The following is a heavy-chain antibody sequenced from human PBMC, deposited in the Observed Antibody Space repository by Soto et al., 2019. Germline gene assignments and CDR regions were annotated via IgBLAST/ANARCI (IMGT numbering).Heavy chain of an antibody. CDR2: INPSGGST. CDR3: ARDRERYYDFWSGYSSPHDY. V-gene: IGHV1-46*01. D-gene: IGHD3-3*01. Sequence: GASVKVSCKASGYTFTSYYMHWVRQAPGQGLEWMGIINPSGGSTSYAQKFQGRVTMTRDTSTSTVYMELSSLRSEDTAVYYCARDRERYYDFWSGYSSPHDYWGQGTLVTVSS. J-gene: IGHJ4*02. CDR1: GYTFTSYY.